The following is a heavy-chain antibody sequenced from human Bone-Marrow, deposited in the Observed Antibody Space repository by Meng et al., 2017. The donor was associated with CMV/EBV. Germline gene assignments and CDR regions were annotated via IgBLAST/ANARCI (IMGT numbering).Heavy chain of an antibody. J-gene: IGHJ4*02. CDR2: IFYTGKT. V-gene: IGHV4-61*01. D-gene: IGHD5-18*01. CDR1: AVPVICGSYY. CDR3: ARDLEVGDKAMVFDY. Sequence: SETLSLTCTVSAVPVICGSYYWSWIRQPPGKGLEWIGYIFYTGKTNYNPSLKSRATISVDTSKNQFSLKLSSVPAADPAGYYWARDLEVGDKAMVFDYWGQGKLVTVSS.